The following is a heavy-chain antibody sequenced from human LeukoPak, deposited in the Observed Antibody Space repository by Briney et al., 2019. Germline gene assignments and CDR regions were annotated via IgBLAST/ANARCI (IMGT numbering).Heavy chain of an antibody. D-gene: IGHD4-11*01. CDR3: ARVSDYSNYFDY. CDR2: IWYDGSNK. CDR1: GFSFSSNG. Sequence: GGSLRLSCAASGFSFSSNGMHWVRQAPGKGLEWVAVIWYDGSNKYYANSVKGRFTISIDNSKNTLYLQLTSLTDEDTAVYYCARVSDYSNYFDYWGQGTLVTVSS. J-gene: IGHJ4*02. V-gene: IGHV3-33*01.